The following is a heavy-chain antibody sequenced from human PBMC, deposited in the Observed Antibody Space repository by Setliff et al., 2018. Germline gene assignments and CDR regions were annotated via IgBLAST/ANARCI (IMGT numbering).Heavy chain of an antibody. CDR3: ATVAPGVDYFDY. Sequence: PGGSLRLSCAASGFTFSGSAMHWVRQASGKGLEWIGRIRSKANTYVTAYGASVKGRFTISRDDSKNTAYLQMNSLKTEDTAVYYCATVAPGVDYFDYWGQGTLVTV. D-gene: IGHD6-19*01. CDR2: IRSKANTYVT. V-gene: IGHV3-73*01. J-gene: IGHJ4*02. CDR1: GFTFSGSA.